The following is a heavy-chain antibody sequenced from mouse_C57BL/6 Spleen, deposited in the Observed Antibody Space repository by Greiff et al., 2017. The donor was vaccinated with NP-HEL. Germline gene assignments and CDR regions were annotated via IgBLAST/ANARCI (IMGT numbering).Heavy chain of an antibody. V-gene: IGHV5-4*01. CDR1: GFTFSSYA. Sequence: EVQLVESGGGLVKPGGSLKLSCAASGFTFSSYAMSWVRQTPEKRLEWVATISDGGSYTYYPDNVKGRFTISRDNAKNNLYLQMSHLKSEDTAMYYCARETLGFAYWGQGTLVTVSA. J-gene: IGHJ3*01. CDR3: ARETLGFAY. CDR2: ISDGGSYT.